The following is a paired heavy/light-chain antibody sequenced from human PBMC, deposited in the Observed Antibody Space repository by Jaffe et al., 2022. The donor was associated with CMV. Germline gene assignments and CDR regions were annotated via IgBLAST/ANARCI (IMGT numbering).Light chain of an antibody. CDR1: NIGSKS. V-gene: IGLV3-21*04. Sequence: SYVLTQPPSVSVAPGKTARITCGGNNIGSKSVHWYQQKPGQAPVLVIYYDSDRPSGIPERFSGSNSGNTATLTISRVEAGDEADYYCQVWDSSSDHGVFGGGTKLTVL. J-gene: IGLJ3*02. CDR3: QVWDSSSDHGV. CDR2: YDS.
Heavy chain of an antibody. Sequence: EVQLVESGGGLVKPGGSLRLSCAASGFTFSNAWMSWVRQAPGKGLEWVGRIKSKTDGGTTDYAAPVKGRFTISRDDSKNTLYLQMNSLKTEDTAVYYCTTGPAAAGMPVYYYYGMDVWGQGTTVTVSS. CDR1: GFTFSNAW. J-gene: IGHJ6*02. D-gene: IGHD6-13*01. V-gene: IGHV3-15*01. CDR2: IKSKTDGGTT. CDR3: TTGPAAAGMPVYYYYGMDV.